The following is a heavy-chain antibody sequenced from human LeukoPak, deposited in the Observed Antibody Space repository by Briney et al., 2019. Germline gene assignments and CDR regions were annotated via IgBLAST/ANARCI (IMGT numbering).Heavy chain of an antibody. V-gene: IGHV1-8*01. Sequence: GASVKVSCTAYGYTFTSYDINWVRQATGQGLEWMGWMNPNSGNTGYAQKFQGRVTMTRNTSISTAYMELSSLRSEDTAVYYCARGRYSSGSYYFDYWGQGTLVTVSS. J-gene: IGHJ4*02. D-gene: IGHD3-10*01. CDR3: ARGRYSSGSYYFDY. CDR1: GYTFTSYD. CDR2: MNPNSGNT.